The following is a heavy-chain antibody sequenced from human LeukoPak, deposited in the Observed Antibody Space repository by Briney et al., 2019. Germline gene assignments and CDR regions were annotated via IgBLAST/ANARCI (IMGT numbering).Heavy chain of an antibody. Sequence: PGGSLRLSCTASGFTFGDYAMSWVRQAPGKGLEWVGFIRSKAYGGTTEYAASVKGRFTISRDDSKRIAYLQMNSLKTEDTAVYYCTSIPITIFGVIDYWGQGTLVTVSS. CDR3: TSIPITIFGVIDY. J-gene: IGHJ4*02. CDR2: IRSKAYGGTT. V-gene: IGHV3-49*04. CDR1: GFTFGDYA. D-gene: IGHD3-3*01.